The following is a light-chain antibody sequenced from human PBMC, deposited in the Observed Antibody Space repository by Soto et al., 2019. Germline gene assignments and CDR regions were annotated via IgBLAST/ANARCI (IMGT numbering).Light chain of an antibody. CDR2: TTS. CDR1: QSVSNS. J-gene: IGKJ2*01. Sequence: EIVLTHSPATLSLSPGERATLSCRASQSVSNSLAWNQQKPGQAPRLLIYTTSNRATGIPARFSGSGSRTDFTLTISSLEPEDFAVYYCHYYGDSPPSTFGQGTKVEIK. V-gene: IGKV3-11*01. CDR3: HYYGDSPPST.